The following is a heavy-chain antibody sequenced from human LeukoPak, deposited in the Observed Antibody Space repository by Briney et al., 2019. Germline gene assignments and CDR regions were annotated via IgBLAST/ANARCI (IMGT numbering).Heavy chain of an antibody. CDR2: MYTSGTT. Sequence: SETLSLTCTVSGADISAYYWSWVRQPAGKRLEWIGIMYTSGTTDYNPSLESRLTISVDRSKNQLSLKLTPVTAADTAVYYCAGRDFWGQGTLVTVSS. CDR1: GADISAYY. J-gene: IGHJ4*02. D-gene: IGHD1-26*01. CDR3: AGRDF. V-gene: IGHV4-4*07.